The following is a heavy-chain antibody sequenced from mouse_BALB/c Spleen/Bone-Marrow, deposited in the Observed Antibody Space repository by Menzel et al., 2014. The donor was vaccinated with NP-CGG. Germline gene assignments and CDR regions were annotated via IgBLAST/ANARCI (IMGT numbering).Heavy chain of an antibody. D-gene: IGHD4-1*01. Sequence: EVKLMESGAELVKPGASVKLSCTASGFNIKDTYMHWVKQRPEQGLEWIGRIDPANGKTKYDPKFQGKATITADTSSNTAYLQLSSLTSEDTAVYYCARWEYYAMDYWGQGTSVTVSS. CDR2: IDPANGKT. CDR1: GFNIKDTY. CDR3: ARWEYYAMDY. J-gene: IGHJ4*01. V-gene: IGHV14-3*02.